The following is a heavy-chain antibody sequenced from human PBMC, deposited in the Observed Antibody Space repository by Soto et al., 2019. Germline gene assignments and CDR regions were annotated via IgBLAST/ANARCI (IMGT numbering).Heavy chain of an antibody. Sequence: EVQLVESGGGLVQPGRSLRLSCAASGFTFDDYAMHWVRQAPGKGLEWVSGISWISGSIGYADSVKGRFTISRDNAKNSLYLQMNSLRAEDTALYYCAKCTGGSDTDIVVVPAAHPRYYYYGMDVWGQGTTVTVSS. CDR2: ISWISGSI. D-gene: IGHD2-2*01. CDR1: GFTFDDYA. V-gene: IGHV3-9*01. J-gene: IGHJ6*02. CDR3: AKCTGGSDTDIVVVPAAHPRYYYYGMDV.